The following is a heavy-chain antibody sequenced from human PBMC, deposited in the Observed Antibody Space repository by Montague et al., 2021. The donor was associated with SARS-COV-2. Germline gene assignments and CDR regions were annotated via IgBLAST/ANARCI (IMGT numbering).Heavy chain of an antibody. V-gene: IGHV2-5*02. J-gene: IGHJ2*01. CDR3: AHVGMACSGGSCYPKIKDWYFDL. D-gene: IGHD2-15*01. Sequence: PALVKPTQTLTLTCTFSGFSLSTSGVGVGWIRQPPGKALEWLALIYWDDDKRYSPSLKSRLTITKDTSKNQVALTMTNMDPVDTATYYCAHVGMACSGGSCYPKIKDWYFDLWGRGTPVTVSS. CDR1: GFSLSTSGVG. CDR2: IYWDDDK.